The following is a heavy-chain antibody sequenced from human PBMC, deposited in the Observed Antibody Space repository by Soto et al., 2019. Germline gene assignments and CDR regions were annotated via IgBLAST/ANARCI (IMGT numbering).Heavy chain of an antibody. V-gene: IGHV4-39*01. CDR1: GGSISSSSYY. CDR3: ARHQDSSSWHRSNWFDP. CDR2: IYYSGST. J-gene: IGHJ5*02. Sequence: QSQTLSLTCTVSGGSISSSSYYWGWIRQPPGKGLEWIGSIYYSGSTYYNPSLKSRVTISVDTSKNQFSLKLSSVTAADTAVYYCARHQDSSSWHRSNWFDPWGQGTLVTVSS. D-gene: IGHD6-13*01.